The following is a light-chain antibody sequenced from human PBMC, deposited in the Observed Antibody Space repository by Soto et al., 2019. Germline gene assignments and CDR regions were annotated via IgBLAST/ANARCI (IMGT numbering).Light chain of an antibody. CDR1: SSDVGAYNY. CDR2: EVT. Sequence: QSALAQPASVSGSRGQSITISCTGTSSDVGAYNYVSWYQHYPGKVPKLLIYEVTNRPSGVSDRFSGSKSGNTASLTISGLPAEDEADYYCRLQIDSSTLFVFVTGPKV. CDR3: RLQIDSSTLFV. J-gene: IGLJ1*01. V-gene: IGLV2-14*01.